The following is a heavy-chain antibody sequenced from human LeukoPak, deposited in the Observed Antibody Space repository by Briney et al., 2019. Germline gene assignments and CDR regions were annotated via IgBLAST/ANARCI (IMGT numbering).Heavy chain of an antibody. CDR3: ARDPLNYYGSGSAVDY. CDR1: GFTFSSYS. CDR2: ISSSSSYI. D-gene: IGHD3-10*01. Sequence: GGSLRLSCAASGFTFSSYSMNWVRQAPGKGLEWVSSISSSSSYIYYADSVKGRFTISRDNAKNSLYLQMNSLRAEDTAVYYCARDPLNYYGSGSAVDYWGQGTLVTVSS. V-gene: IGHV3-21*01. J-gene: IGHJ4*02.